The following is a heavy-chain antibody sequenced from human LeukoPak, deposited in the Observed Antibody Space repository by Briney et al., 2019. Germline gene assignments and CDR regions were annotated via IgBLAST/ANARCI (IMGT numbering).Heavy chain of an antibody. CDR1: GGTFSSYA. CDR3: ARVIRSPNPHYGMDV. CDR2: IIPIFGTA. D-gene: IGHD3-3*01. J-gene: IGHJ6*02. Sequence: ASVKVSCKASGGTFSSYAISWVRQAPGQGLEWMGGIIPIFGTANYAQKFRGRVTITADESTSTAYMELSSLRSEDTAVYYCARVIRSPNPHYGMDVWGQGTTVTVSS. V-gene: IGHV1-69*13.